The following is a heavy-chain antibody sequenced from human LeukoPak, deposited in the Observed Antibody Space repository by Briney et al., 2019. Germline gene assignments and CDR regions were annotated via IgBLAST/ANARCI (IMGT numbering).Heavy chain of an antibody. CDR2: IYYSGST. CDR1: GGSISSYY. J-gene: IGHJ3*02. CDR3: ARDDTIIVVVRDAFDI. V-gene: IGHV4-59*12. Sequence: SETLSLTCTVSGGSISSYYWSWIRQPPGKGLEWIGYIYYSGSTNYNPSLKSRVTISVDTSKNQFSLKLSSVTAADTAVYYCARDDTIIVVVRDAFDIWGQGTMVTVSS. D-gene: IGHD3-22*01.